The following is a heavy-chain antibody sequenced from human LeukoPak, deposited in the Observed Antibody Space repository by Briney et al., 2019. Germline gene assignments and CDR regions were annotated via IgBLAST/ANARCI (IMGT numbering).Heavy chain of an antibody. CDR2: INQGGTER. D-gene: IGHD6-19*01. V-gene: IGHV3-7*05. Sequence: PGWSLRLSCAASGFSFTTYWMSWVRQAPGKGLAWVANINQGGTERYVDSAKGRFTISRDNAKNSLYLQMNSLRAEDTAIYYCVREDSYSSGWYGPDYWGQGTLVTVSS. CDR1: GFSFTTYW. CDR3: VREDSYSSGWYGPDY. J-gene: IGHJ4*02.